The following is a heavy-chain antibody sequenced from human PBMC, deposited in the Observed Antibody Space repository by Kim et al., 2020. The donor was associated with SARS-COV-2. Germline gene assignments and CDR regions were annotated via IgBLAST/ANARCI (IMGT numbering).Heavy chain of an antibody. D-gene: IGHD2-2*01. J-gene: IGHJ6*03. CDR1: GGSISSYY. CDR2: IYYSGST. V-gene: IGHV4-59*01. Sequence: SETLSLTCTVSGGSISSYYWSWIRQPPGKGLEWIGYIYYSGSTNYNPSLKSRVTISVDTSKNQFSLKLSSVTAADTAVYYCARDSIVVVPAATTRYYYYYYYMDVWGKGTTVTVSS. CDR3: ARDSIVVVPAATTRYYYYYYYMDV.